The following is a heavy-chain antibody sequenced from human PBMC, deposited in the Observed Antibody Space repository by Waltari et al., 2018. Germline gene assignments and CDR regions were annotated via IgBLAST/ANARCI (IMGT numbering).Heavy chain of an antibody. CDR3: AVPVATMERRAYFDY. J-gene: IGHJ4*02. Sequence: QVQLVQSGAEVKKPGASVKVSCKASGYTFTGYYMHWVRQAPGQGLEWMGRINPNSGGTNYAQKFQGRVTMTRDTSISTAYMELSRLRSDDTAVYYCAVPVATMERRAYFDYWGQGTLVTVSS. CDR2: INPNSGGT. V-gene: IGHV1-2*06. CDR1: GYTFTGYY. D-gene: IGHD5-12*01.